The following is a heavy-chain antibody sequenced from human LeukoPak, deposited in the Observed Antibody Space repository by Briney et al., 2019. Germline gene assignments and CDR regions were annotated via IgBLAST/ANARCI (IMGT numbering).Heavy chain of an antibody. CDR2: ISSSSSTI. CDR3: ARDRAPDYCDSSGYYYYYYGMDV. CDR1: GFTFSSYS. J-gene: IGHJ6*02. V-gene: IGHV3-48*02. D-gene: IGHD3-22*01. Sequence: GGSLRLSCAASGFTFSSYSMNWVRQAPGKGLEWVSYISSSSSTIYYADSVKGRFTISRDNAKNSLYLQMNSLRDEDTAVYYCARDRAPDYCDSSGYYYYYYGMDVWGQGTTVTVSS.